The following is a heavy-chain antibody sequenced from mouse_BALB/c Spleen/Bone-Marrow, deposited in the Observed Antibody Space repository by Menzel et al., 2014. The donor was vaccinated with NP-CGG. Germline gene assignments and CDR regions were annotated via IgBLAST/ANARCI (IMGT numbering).Heavy chain of an antibody. V-gene: IGHV1-54*01. J-gene: IGHJ2*01. Sequence: VKLMESGAELVRPGTSVKVSCKASGYAFTNYLIEWVKQRPVQGLVWIGVINPGSGGANYNAKFKGKATLTADKSSSTAYMQLSSLTSDDSAVYFCAREWTARAVDYWGQGTTLTVSS. CDR2: INPGSGGA. CDR1: GYAFTNYL. D-gene: IGHD3-2*01. CDR3: AREWTARAVDY.